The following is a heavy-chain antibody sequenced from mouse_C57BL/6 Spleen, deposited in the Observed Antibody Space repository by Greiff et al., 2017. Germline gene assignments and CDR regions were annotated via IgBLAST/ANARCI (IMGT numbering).Heavy chain of an antibody. Sequence: QVQLQQPGAELVRPGSSVKLSCKASGYTFTSYWMHWVKQRPIQGLEWIGNIDPSDSETHYNQKFKDKATLTVDKSSSTAYMQLSSLTSEDSAVYYWAGLDSSGYEAYWGQGTLVTVSA. D-gene: IGHD3-2*02. CDR2: IDPSDSET. CDR3: AGLDSSGYEAY. V-gene: IGHV1-52*01. J-gene: IGHJ3*01. CDR1: GYTFTSYW.